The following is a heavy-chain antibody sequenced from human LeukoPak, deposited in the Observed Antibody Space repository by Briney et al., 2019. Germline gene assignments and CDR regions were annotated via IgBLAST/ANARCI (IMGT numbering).Heavy chain of an antibody. D-gene: IGHD4-23*01. CDR2: TYYRSKWHN. J-gene: IGHJ4*02. Sequence: SQTLSLTCAISGDSVSSNSAAWNWIRQSPSRGLEWLGRTYYRSKWHNDYAVSVKRQITINLDTSKNQFSLHLNSVTPEDTALYYCARSDGGGNDYWGQGTLVTVSS. CDR1: GDSVSSNSAA. V-gene: IGHV6-1*01. CDR3: ARSDGGGNDY.